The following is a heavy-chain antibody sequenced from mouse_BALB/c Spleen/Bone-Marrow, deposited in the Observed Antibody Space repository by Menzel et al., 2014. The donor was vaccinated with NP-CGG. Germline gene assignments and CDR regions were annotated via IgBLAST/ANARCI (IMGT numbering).Heavy chain of an antibody. Sequence: EVKLVESGGGLVKPGGSLKLSCAASGFTFSGYAMSWVRQTPEKRLEWVASISSGGTTYYPDGVKGRFTISRDNARNILYLQMSSLRSEDTAMYYCAGITTVDYWGQGTSVTVSS. CDR3: AGITTVDY. V-gene: IGHV5-6-5*01. CDR2: ISSGGTT. D-gene: IGHD1-1*01. CDR1: GFTFSGYA. J-gene: IGHJ4*01.